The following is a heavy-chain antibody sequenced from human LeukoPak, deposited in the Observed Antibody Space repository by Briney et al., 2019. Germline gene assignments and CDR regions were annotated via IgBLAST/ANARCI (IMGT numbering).Heavy chain of an antibody. CDR3: ARNTYYDFWSGYFGVSGGYYYYYMDV. CDR2: INPSGGNT. D-gene: IGHD3-3*01. V-gene: IGHV1-46*01. J-gene: IGHJ6*03. CDR1: GYTFTSYY. Sequence: ASVKVSCKASGYTFTSYYMHWVRQAPGQGLEWMGIINPSGGNTSYAQKFQGRVTMTRDMSTSTVYMELSSLRSEDTAVYYCARNTYYDFWSGYFGVSGGYYYYYMDVWGKGTTVTVSS.